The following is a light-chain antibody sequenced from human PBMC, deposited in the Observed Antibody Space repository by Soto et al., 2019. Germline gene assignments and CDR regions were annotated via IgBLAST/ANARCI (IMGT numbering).Light chain of an antibody. V-gene: IGLV2-23*02. Sequence: QSVLTQPASASGSPGQSITISCTGTSSDVGSYDLVSWFQHHPGKAPQLMIYEVNKRPSGLSNRFSGSRSGNTASLTISGLQAEDEADYYCCSYAGSSTFVFGTGTKLTVL. CDR1: SSDVGSYDL. CDR2: EVN. CDR3: CSYAGSSTFV. J-gene: IGLJ1*01.